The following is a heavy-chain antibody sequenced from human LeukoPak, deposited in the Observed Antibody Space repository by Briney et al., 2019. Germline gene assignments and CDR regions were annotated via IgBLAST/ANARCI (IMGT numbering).Heavy chain of an antibody. CDR1: GFTFSSYS. J-gene: IGHJ5*02. D-gene: IGHD2-2*01. V-gene: IGHV3-21*01. CDR3: ARNTDIVVVPAAPGNWFDP. CDR2: ISSSSSYI. Sequence: GGSLRLSCAASGFTFSSYSMNWVRQAPGKGLEWVSSISSSSSYIYYADSVKGRFTISRDNAKNSLYLQMNSLRAEDTAVYYCARNTDIVVVPAAPGNWFDPWGQGTLVTVSS.